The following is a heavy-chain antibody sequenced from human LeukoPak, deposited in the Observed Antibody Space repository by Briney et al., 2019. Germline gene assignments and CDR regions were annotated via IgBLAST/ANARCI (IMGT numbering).Heavy chain of an antibody. CDR3: ARSPKFIVVVPAAIHNYFDY. D-gene: IGHD2-2*01. V-gene: IGHV1-69*13. Sequence: ASVKVYCKASGGTFSSYAISWVRQAPGQGLEWMGGIIPIFGTANYAQKFQGRVTITADESTSTAYMELSSLRSEDTAVYYCARSPKFIVVVPAAIHNYFDYWGQGTLVTVSS. J-gene: IGHJ4*02. CDR1: GGTFSSYA. CDR2: IIPIFGTA.